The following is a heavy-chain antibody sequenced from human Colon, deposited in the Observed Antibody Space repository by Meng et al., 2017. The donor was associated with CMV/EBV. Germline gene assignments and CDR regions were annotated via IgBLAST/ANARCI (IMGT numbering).Heavy chain of an antibody. CDR1: EITFSEYY. J-gene: IGHJ2*01. CDR3: ARDLRGYCGRSTCSGDWYFAL. Sequence: GGSLRLSCAASEITFSEYYMNWIRQAPGKRLEWVSYISSSGSTIYYADSVKGRFTISRDNAKKSLYLQMNSLRAEDTAMYYCARDLRGYCGRSTCSGDWYFALWGRGTLVTVSS. CDR2: ISSSGSTI. D-gene: IGHD2-2*01. V-gene: IGHV3-11*04.